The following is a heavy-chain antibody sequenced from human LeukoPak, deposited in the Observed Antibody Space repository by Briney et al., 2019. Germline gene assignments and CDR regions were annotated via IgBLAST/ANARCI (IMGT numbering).Heavy chain of an antibody. CDR2: IYYSGST. CDR3: ARGDVDSEIGYYFDY. D-gene: IGHD2-21*02. CDR1: GGSISSGGYY. V-gene: IGHV4-31*03. J-gene: IGHJ4*02. Sequence: SQTLSLTCTVSGGSISSGGYYWSWIRQHPGKGLVWIGYIYYSGSTYYNPSLKSRVTISVDTSKNQFSLKLSSVTAADTAVHYCARGDVDSEIGYYFDYWGQGTLVTVSS.